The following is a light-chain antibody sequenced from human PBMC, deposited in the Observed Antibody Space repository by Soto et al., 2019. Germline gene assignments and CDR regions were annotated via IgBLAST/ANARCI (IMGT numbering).Light chain of an antibody. CDR2: EVS. CDR3: SSYAGSNNVV. CDR1: SSDVGGYNY. J-gene: IGLJ2*01. V-gene: IGLV2-8*01. Sequence: QSVLTQPPSASGSPGQSVTISCTGTSSDVGGYNYVSWYQQHPGKAPKLMIYEVSKRPSGVPDRFSGSKSGNTASLTVSGVQADDEADYYCSSYAGSNNVVFGGGTQLTVL.